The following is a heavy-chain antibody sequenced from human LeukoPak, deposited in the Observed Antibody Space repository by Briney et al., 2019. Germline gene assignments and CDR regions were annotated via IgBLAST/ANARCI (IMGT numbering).Heavy chain of an antibody. CDR1: GYTFTSYG. Sequence: GASVKVSCKASGYTFTSYGISWVRQAPGQGLEWMGWINAYNGNTNYAQKLQGRVTMTTDTSTSTAYMELRSLRSDDTAVYYCARTLAARGCCYFDYWGQGTLVTVSS. V-gene: IGHV1-18*01. CDR2: INAYNGNT. D-gene: IGHD6-6*01. CDR3: ARTLAARGCCYFDY. J-gene: IGHJ4*02.